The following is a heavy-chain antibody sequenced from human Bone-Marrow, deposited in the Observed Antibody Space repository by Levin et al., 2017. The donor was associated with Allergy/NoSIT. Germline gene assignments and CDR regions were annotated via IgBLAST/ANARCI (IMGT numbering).Heavy chain of an antibody. D-gene: IGHD3-22*01. CDR3: AKSCNYYDSSGYYYYYGMDV. Sequence: GGSLRLSCAASGFTFSSYAMSWVRQAPGKGLEWVSAISGSGGSTYYADSVKGRFTISRDNSKNTLYLQMNSLRAEDTAVYYCAKSCNYYDSSGYYYYYGMDVWGQGTTVTVSS. CDR1: GFTFSSYA. J-gene: IGHJ6*02. CDR2: ISGSGGST. V-gene: IGHV3-23*01.